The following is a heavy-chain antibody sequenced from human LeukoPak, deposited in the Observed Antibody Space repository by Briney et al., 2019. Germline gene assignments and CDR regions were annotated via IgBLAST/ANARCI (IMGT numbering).Heavy chain of an antibody. D-gene: IGHD5-18*01. V-gene: IGHV3-30*02. CDR3: TTDRGYSST. J-gene: IGHJ4*02. CDR1: GFTFSSYG. Sequence: GGSLRLSCAASGFTFSSYGMHWVRQAPGKGLEWVAFILYDGSNKYYADSVKGRFTISRDNSKNTLYLQMNSLRAEDTAVYYCTTDRGYSSTWGQGTLVTVSS. CDR2: ILYDGSNK.